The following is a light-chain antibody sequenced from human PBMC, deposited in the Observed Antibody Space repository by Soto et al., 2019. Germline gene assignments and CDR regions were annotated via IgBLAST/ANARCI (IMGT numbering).Light chain of an antibody. CDR2: DAS. CDR3: QQRHTWPLT. V-gene: IGKV3-11*01. Sequence: EIVLTQSPATLSLSAGERATLSCRASQSISTYLAWYQQRPGQAPRLLIYDASNRATGIPARFSGSGSGTDFTLSISSLEPEDSAVYYCQQRHTWPLTFGGGTKVEIK. J-gene: IGKJ4*01. CDR1: QSISTY.